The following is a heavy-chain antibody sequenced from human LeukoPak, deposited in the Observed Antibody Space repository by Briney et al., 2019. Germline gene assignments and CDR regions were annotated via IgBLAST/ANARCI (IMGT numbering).Heavy chain of an antibody. D-gene: IGHD6-6*01. Sequence: GASVKVSCKASGGTSSSYAISWVRQAPGQGLEWMGRIIPIFGIANYAQKFQGRVTITADKSTSTAYMELSSLRSEDTAVYYCARAGSVPEYSSSPSSIYYYGMDVWGQGTTVTVSS. J-gene: IGHJ6*02. CDR2: IIPIFGIA. V-gene: IGHV1-69*04. CDR1: GGTSSSYA. CDR3: ARAGSVPEYSSSPSSIYYYGMDV.